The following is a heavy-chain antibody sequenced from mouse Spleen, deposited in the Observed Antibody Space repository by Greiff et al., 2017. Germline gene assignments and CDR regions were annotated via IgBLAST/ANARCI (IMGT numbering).Heavy chain of an antibody. CDR3: ARHDGYLWYFDV. Sequence: EVKVVESGGGLVKLGGSLKLSCAASGFTFSSYAMSWVRQTPEKRLEWVATISSGGGNTYYPDSVKGRFTISRDNAKNTLYLQMSSLKSEDTAMYYCARHDGYLWYFDVWGAGTTVTVSS. D-gene: IGHD2-3*01. CDR2: ISSGGGNT. J-gene: IGHJ1*01. CDR1: GFTFSSYA. V-gene: IGHV5-9*04.